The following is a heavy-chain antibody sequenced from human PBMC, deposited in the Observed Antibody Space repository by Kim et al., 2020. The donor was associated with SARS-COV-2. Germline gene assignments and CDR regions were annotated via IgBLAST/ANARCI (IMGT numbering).Heavy chain of an antibody. J-gene: IGHJ2*01. V-gene: IGHV1-58*01. CDR2: IVVGSGNT. CDR3: AAVHGGGTVTSVVSWYFDL. CDR1: GFTFTSSA. Sequence: SVKVSCKASGFTFTSSAVQWVRQARGQRLEWIGWIVVGSGNTNYAQKFQERVTITRDMSTSTAYMELSSLRSEDTAVYYCAAVHGGGTVTSVVSWYFDLWGRGTLVTVSS. D-gene: IGHD4-17*01.